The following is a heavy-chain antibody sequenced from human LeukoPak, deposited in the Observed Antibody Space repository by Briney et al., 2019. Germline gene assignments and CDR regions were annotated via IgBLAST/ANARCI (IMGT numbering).Heavy chain of an antibody. CDR1: GFTFSNFA. J-gene: IGHJ5*02. CDR3: AKGAAAGKVDWFDP. Sequence: GGSLRLSCAASGFTFSNFAMMWVRQAPGTGLQWVPTITGYGATFYADSVRGRFTIFRDTSMNTLFLQMNSLGAEDTAVYYCAKGAAAGKVDWFDPWGQGTLVTVSS. V-gene: IGHV3-23*01. D-gene: IGHD6-13*01. CDR2: ITGYGAT.